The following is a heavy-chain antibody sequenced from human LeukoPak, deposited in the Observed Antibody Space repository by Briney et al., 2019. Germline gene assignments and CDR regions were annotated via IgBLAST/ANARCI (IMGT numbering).Heavy chain of an antibody. D-gene: IGHD2/OR15-2a*01. CDR2: ISSSGSTI. V-gene: IGHV3-48*03. Sequence: PGGSLRLSCAASGFTFSSYEMNWVRQAPGKGLEWFSYISSSGSTIYYADSVKGRFTISRDNAKNSLYLQMNSLRAEDTAVYYCAASIPFSNSYYYYYYMDVWGKGTTVTVSS. CDR1: GFTFSSYE. CDR3: AASIPFSNSYYYYYYMDV. J-gene: IGHJ6*03.